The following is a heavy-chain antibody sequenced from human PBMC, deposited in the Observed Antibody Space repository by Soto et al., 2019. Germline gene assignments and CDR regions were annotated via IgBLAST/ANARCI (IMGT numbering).Heavy chain of an antibody. CDR3: AKDPDRYDYVWGTYRYIDH. V-gene: IGHV3-23*01. J-gene: IGHJ4*02. CDR2: ISTSGGRP. CDR1: GIAFSNYA. D-gene: IGHD3-16*02. Sequence: EVQLLESGGGLVQPGVSLRLSCTASGIAFSNYAMSWVRQAPRKGLEWVSPISTSGGRPYYADSVKGRFTISRDNSKNTLYLQMNSLRAADTAVYYCAKDPDRYDYVWGTYRYIDHWGQGTRVTVSS.